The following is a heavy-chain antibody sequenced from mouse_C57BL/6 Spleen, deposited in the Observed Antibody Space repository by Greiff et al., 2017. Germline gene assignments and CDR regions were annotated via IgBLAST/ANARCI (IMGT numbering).Heavy chain of an antibody. J-gene: IGHJ1*03. CDR2: INPNNGGT. D-gene: IGHD2-3*01. Sequence: EVQLQQSGPELVKPGASVKISCKASGYTFTDYYMNWVKQSHGKSLEWIGDINPNNGGTSYNQKFKGKATLTVDKSSSTAYMELRSLTSEDSAVYYCARSGAIYDGYYLYWDFDVWGTGTTVTVSS. CDR3: ARSGAIYDGYYLYWDFDV. CDR1: GYTFTDYY. V-gene: IGHV1-26*01.